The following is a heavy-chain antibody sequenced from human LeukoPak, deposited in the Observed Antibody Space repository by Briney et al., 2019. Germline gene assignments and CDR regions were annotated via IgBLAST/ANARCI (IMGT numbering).Heavy chain of an antibody. CDR3: ARGPPYYDYVWGSYRPPVSFDY. CDR2: INHSGST. J-gene: IGHJ4*02. V-gene: IGHV4-34*01. CDR1: GGSFSGYY. Sequence: PSETLSLTCAVYGGSFSGYYWSWIRQPPGKGLEWVGEINHSGSTNYNTSLKSRVIISVDLSKIQFSLKLSSVTAADTAVYYCARGPPYYDYVWGSYRPPVSFDYWGQGTLVTVSS. D-gene: IGHD3-16*02.